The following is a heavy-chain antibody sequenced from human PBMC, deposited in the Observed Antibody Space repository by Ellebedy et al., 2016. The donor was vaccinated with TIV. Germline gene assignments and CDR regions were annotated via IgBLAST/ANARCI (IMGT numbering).Heavy chain of an antibody. CDR1: GFTFNSYA. Sequence: PGGSLRLSCAASGFTFNSYAMSWVRQAPGKGLEWVSTISSTGSRTYYADSVEGRFIISRDNSKKTLYLQMNSLRAEDTAVYYCARALWFGELPDYWGQGTLVTVSS. CDR2: ISSTGSRT. D-gene: IGHD3-10*01. V-gene: IGHV3-23*01. CDR3: ARALWFGELPDY. J-gene: IGHJ4*02.